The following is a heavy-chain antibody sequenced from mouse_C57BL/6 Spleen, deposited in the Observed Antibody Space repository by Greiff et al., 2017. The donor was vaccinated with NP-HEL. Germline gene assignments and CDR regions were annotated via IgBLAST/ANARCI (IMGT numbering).Heavy chain of an antibody. D-gene: IGHD2-3*01. J-gene: IGHJ4*01. V-gene: IGHV1-81*01. CDR1: GYTFTSYG. CDR3: ARIDDYHAIDY. Sequence: VQVVESGAELARPGASVKLSCKASGYTFTSYGISWVKQRTGQGLEWIGEIYPRSGNTYYNEKFKGKATLTADKSSSTAYMELRSLTSEDSAVYFCARIDDYHAIDYWGQGTSVTVSS. CDR2: IYPRSGNT.